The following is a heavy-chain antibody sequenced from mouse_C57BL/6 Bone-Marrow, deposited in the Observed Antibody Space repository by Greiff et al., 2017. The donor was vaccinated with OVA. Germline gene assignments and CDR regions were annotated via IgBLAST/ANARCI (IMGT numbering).Heavy chain of an antibody. D-gene: IGHD3-1*01. CDR1: GYTFTSYW. CDR2: IDPSDSYT. V-gene: IGHV1-59*01. Sequence: QVQLQQPGAELVRPGTSVKLSCKASGYTFTSYWMHWVKQRPGQGLEWIGVIDPSDSYTNYNQKFKGKATLTVDTSSSTAYMQLSSLTSEDSAVYYCASSRRGNSPFAYWGQGTLVTVSA. J-gene: IGHJ3*01. CDR3: ASSRRGNSPFAY.